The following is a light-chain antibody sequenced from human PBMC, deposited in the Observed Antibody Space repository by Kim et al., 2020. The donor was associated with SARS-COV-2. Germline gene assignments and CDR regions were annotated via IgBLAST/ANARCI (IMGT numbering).Light chain of an antibody. V-gene: IGLV1-36*01. CDR2: YDD. J-gene: IGLJ3*02. CDR3: AAWDDRLNGPV. CDR1: SSNIGNSA. Sequence: QSVLTQPPSVSEAPRQRVTISCSGSSSNIGNSAVNWYQQLPGKAPKLLIYYDDLLSSGVSDRFSGSKSGTSASLAISGLQSEDEADYYCAAWDDRLNGPVFGGGTKVTVL.